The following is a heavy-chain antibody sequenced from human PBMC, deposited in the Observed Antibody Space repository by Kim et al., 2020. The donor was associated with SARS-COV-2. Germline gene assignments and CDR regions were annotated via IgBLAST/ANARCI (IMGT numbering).Heavy chain of an antibody. D-gene: IGHD3-22*01. CDR3: ARDLEGHYDSSGYFGY. J-gene: IGHJ4*02. CDR2: IYYSGST. CDR1: GGSISSGGYY. V-gene: IGHV4-31*03. Sequence: SETLSLTCTVSGGSISSGGYYWSWIRQHPGKGLEWIGYIYYSGSTYYNPSLKSRVTISVDTSKNQFSLKLSSVTAADTAVYYCARDLEGHYDSSGYFGYWGQGTLVTVSS.